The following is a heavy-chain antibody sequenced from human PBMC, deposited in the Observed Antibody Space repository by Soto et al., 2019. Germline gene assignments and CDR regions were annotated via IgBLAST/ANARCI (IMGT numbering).Heavy chain of an antibody. D-gene: IGHD6-19*01. CDR1: GFTFSSYG. Sequence: QVQLVESGGGVVQPGRSLRLSCAASGFTFSSYGMHWVRQAPGKGLEWVAVIWYDGSNKYYADSVKGRFTISRDNSKNTLYLQMNSLRAEDTAVYYCARDDSSGWTYYYYGMDVWGQGTTVTVSS. V-gene: IGHV3-33*01. J-gene: IGHJ6*02. CDR2: IWYDGSNK. CDR3: ARDDSSGWTYYYYGMDV.